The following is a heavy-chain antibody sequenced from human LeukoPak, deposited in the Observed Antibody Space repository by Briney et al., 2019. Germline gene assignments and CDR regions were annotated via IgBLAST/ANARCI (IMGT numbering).Heavy chain of an antibody. CDR1: GGTFSSYA. D-gene: IGHD5-18*01. CDR2: IIPIFGTA. V-gene: IGHV1-69*06. J-gene: IGHJ4*02. Sequence: ASVTVSFTASGGTFSSYAISWVRQAPGQGLEWMGGIIPIFGTANYAQKFQGRVRITADKSTSKAYMELSSLRSEDTVVYYWIRYSYGNDYFDYWGQGTLVTVSS. CDR3: IRYSYGNDYFDY.